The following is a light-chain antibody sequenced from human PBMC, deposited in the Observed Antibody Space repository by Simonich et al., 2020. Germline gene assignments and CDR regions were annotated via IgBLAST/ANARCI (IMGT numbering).Light chain of an antibody. CDR2: WAS. V-gene: IGKV4-1*01. J-gene: IGKJ2*01. Sequence: DIVMTKAPDSLAVSLGERATINCKSSQSVLYSSNNKNYLAWYQQKPGQPPKLLIYWASTRESGVPDLFSGSVSGTDFTLTISSLQAEDVAVYYCQQYYSTPYTFGQGTKLEIK. CDR1: QSVLYSSNNKNY. CDR3: QQYYSTPYT.